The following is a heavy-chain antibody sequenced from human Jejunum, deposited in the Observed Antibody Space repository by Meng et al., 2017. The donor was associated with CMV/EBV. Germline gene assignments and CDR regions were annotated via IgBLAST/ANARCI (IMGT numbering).Heavy chain of an antibody. CDR3: ARNPGMDV. D-gene: IGHD1-14*01. CDR1: GGSISSYY. V-gene: IGHV4-59*01. Sequence: LSLPCTVSGGSISSYYWSWIRQPPGKGLEWIGYIYYSGRTNYNPSLKSRVTISVDTSKNQFSLKLSSVTAADTAVYYCARNPGMDVWGQGTTVTVSS. J-gene: IGHJ6*02. CDR2: IYYSGRT.